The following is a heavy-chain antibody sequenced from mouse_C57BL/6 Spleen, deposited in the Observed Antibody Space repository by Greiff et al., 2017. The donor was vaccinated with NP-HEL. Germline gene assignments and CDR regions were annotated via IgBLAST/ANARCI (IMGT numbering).Heavy chain of an antibody. J-gene: IGHJ3*01. CDR1: GYAFSSSW. CDR2: IYPGDGDT. CDR3: ARSELPVFAY. D-gene: IGHD2-12*01. Sequence: VQLQQSGPELVKPGASVKISCKASGYAFSSSWMNWVKQRPGKGLEWIGRIYPGDGDTNYNGKFKGKATLTADKSSSTAYMQLSSLTSEDSAVYVCARSELPVFAYWGQGTLVTVSA. V-gene: IGHV1-82*01.